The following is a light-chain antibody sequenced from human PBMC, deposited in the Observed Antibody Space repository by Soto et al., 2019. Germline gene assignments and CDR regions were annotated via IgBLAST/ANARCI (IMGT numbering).Light chain of an antibody. CDR1: QSISSW. J-gene: IGKJ1*01. CDR3: QQDNSYPWT. V-gene: IGKV1-5*03. Sequence: DIQMTQSPSTLPASVGDRVTITCRASQSISSWLAWYQQKPGKAPKLLLYKASSLESGVPSRFSGSGSGTEFTLTISSLQPDDFATYYCQQDNSYPWTFGQGTKVEIK. CDR2: KAS.